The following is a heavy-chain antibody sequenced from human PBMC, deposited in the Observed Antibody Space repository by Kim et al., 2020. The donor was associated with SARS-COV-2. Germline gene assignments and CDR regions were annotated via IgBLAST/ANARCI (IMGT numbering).Heavy chain of an antibody. Sequence: SETLSLTCAVYGGSFSGYYWSWIRQPPGKGLEWIGEINHSGSTNYNPSLKSRVTISVDTSKNQFSLKLSSVTAADTAVYYCARGGWHRRMGVDYWGQGTLVTVSS. D-gene: IGHD3-16*01. CDR3: ARGGWHRRMGVDY. V-gene: IGHV4-34*01. CDR1: GGSFSGYY. CDR2: INHSGST. J-gene: IGHJ4*02.